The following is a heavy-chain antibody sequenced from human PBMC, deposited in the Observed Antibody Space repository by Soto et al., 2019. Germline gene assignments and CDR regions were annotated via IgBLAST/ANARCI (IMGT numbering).Heavy chain of an antibody. CDR3: ARIGYCTGGSCYGVDY. V-gene: IGHV4-31*03. CDR1: GGSISSDGYY. J-gene: IGHJ4*02. CDR2: IYYSGST. D-gene: IGHD2-15*01. Sequence: QVQLQESGPGLVKPSQTLSLTCTVSGGSISSDGYYWTWIRQHPGKGLEGIGYIYYSGSTDYNPSLKSRVTISVDTSKNQFSLKLSSVTAADTAVYYCARIGYCTGGSCYGVDYWGQGTLVTVSS.